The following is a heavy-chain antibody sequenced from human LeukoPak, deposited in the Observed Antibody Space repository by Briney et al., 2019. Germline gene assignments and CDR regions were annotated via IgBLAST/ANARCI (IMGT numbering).Heavy chain of an antibody. CDR1: GGSISSYY. Sequence: PSETLSLTCTASGGSISSYYWSWIRQSPGKGLEWIGYISYSGTTNYNPSLKSRVAISVAPSKNQFSLKLRSVTAPDTAMYYCARDRGNYFDYWGQGTLVTVSS. V-gene: IGHV4-59*01. J-gene: IGHJ4*02. D-gene: IGHD6-13*01. CDR2: ISYSGTT. CDR3: ARDRGNYFDY.